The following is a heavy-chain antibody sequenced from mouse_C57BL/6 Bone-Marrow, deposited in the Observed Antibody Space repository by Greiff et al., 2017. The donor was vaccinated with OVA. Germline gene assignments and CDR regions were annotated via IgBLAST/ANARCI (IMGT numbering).Heavy chain of an antibody. J-gene: IGHJ2*01. D-gene: IGHD1-1*01. Sequence: EVMLVESGGGLVKPGGSLKLSCAASGFTFSDYGMHWVRQAPEKGLEWVAYISSGSSTIDYADTVKGRFTISRDNAKNTLFLQMTSLRSEDTAMYYCARQGYYYGTPYYFDYWGKGTTLTVSS. CDR3: ARQGYYYGTPYYFDY. CDR2: ISSGSSTI. CDR1: GFTFSDYG. V-gene: IGHV5-17*01.